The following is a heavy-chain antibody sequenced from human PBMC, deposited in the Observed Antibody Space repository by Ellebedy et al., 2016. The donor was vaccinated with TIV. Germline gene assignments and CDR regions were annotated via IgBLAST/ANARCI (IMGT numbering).Heavy chain of an antibody. J-gene: IGHJ6*02. CDR3: AKDDGVVGDYFYGMDV. CDR1: GFAFDSYA. D-gene: IGHD2-2*01. Sequence: GESLKISCAASGFAFDSYAMSWVRQAPGKGPEWVSTIRSAGGRAYYADAVKGRFTISRDDSKSMLYLQLNSLRAEDTAIYYCAKDDGVVGDYFYGMDVWGQGTTVTVSS. V-gene: IGHV3-23*01. CDR2: IRSAGGRA.